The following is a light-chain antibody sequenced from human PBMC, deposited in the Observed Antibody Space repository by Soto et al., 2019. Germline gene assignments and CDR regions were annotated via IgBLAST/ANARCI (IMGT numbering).Light chain of an antibody. V-gene: IGKV3-11*01. Sequence: EIVLTPSPATLSFSPGERATLSCRASQSVSGYLAWYQQKPGQPPRLLLYDASHRATGVPARFSGSGSGTDFTLNISRLEPEDFAVYYCQQRRSWPPMITFGHGTRLEMK. CDR2: DAS. J-gene: IGKJ5*01. CDR1: QSVSGY. CDR3: QQRRSWPPMIT.